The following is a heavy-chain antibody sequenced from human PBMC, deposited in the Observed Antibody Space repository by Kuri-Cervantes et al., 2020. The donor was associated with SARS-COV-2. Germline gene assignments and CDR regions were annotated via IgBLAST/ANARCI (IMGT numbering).Heavy chain of an antibody. J-gene: IGHJ4*02. CDR1: GYTFSSFY. CDR3: ARVPPTGDRHYCDH. D-gene: IGHD7-27*01. Sequence: ASVKVSCKASGYTFSSFYIHWVRQAPGQELEWLGLLNPSSGDTVYAQKFQGRVTMTRDTSTSTIYMELSRLRSDDTAVYFCARVPPTGDRHYCDHWGPGTLVTVSS. V-gene: IGHV1-46*01. CDR2: LNPSSGDT.